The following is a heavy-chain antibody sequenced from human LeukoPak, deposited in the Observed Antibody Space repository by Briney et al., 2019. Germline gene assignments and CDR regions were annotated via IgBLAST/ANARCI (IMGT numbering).Heavy chain of an antibody. CDR1: GGSISSYY. D-gene: IGHD3-16*02. J-gene: IGHJ4*02. V-gene: IGHV4-59*01. CDR3: ARGSMITFGGVIVPFDY. Sequence: KPSETLSLTCTVSGGSISSYYWSWIRQPPGKGLEWIGYIFYSGCTNYIPSLKSRVTISVDTSKNQFSLKLSSVTAADTAVYYCARGSMITFGGVIVPFDYWGQGTLVTVSS. CDR2: IFYSGCT.